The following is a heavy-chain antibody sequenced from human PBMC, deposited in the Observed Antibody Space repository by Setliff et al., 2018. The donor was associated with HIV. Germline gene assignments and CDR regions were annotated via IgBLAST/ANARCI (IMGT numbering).Heavy chain of an antibody. CDR3: VREGAGPTDDAFDI. Sequence: GASVKVSCKASGYTFTGYYMHWVRQAPGQGLEWMGWIKINSGGTKVTQKFQGRVTMTRDTSLSTAYMELSRLRSDDTAVYYCVREGAGPTDDAFDIWGQGTMFTVSS. CDR1: GYTFTGYY. J-gene: IGHJ3*02. V-gene: IGHV1-2*02. CDR2: IKINSGGT. D-gene: IGHD4-17*01.